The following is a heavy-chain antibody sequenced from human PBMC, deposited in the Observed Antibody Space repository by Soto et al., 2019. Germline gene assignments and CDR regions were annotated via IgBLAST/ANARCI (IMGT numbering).Heavy chain of an antibody. Sequence: ASVKVSCKASGYTFTSYDINWVRQATGQGLEWMGWMNPNSGNTGYAQKFQGRVTMTRSTSISTAYMELSSLRSEDTAVYYCARASPDYDFWSGPGGYYYDLQAVWAKGTTDPGSS. V-gene: IGHV1-8*01. CDR3: ARASPDYDFWSGPGGYYYDLQAV. CDR2: MNPNSGNT. CDR1: GYTFTSYD. J-gene: IGHJ6*04. D-gene: IGHD3-3*01.